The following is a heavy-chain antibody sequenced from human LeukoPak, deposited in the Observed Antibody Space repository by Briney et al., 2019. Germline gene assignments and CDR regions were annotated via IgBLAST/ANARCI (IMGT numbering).Heavy chain of an antibody. D-gene: IGHD2-2*01. J-gene: IGHJ4*02. CDR1: GGSISSGSYY. CDR3: ARHDDPIVPAALFDY. CDR2: IYYSGST. V-gene: IGHV4-39*01. Sequence: SETLSLTCTVSGGSISSGSYYWGWIRQPPGKGLEWIGSIYYSGSTYCNPSLKSRVTISVDTSKNQFSLKLSSVTAADTAVYCCARHDDPIVPAALFDYWGQGTLVTVSS.